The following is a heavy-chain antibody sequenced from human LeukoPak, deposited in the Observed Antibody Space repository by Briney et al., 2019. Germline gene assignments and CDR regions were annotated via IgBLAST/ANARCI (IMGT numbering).Heavy chain of an antibody. D-gene: IGHD1-7*01. J-gene: IGHJ1*01. CDR3: VQNIPGTIEH. V-gene: IGHV4-39*01. CDR2: IYSSGTT. CDR1: GGSISSSSDY. Sequence: SETLSLTCTVSGGSISSSSDYWGWIRQPPGKGLECIGSIYSSGTTYYNPSLKSRVTISIDTSKSQFSLRLSSVTAADTAMYYCVQNIPGTIEHWGQGTLVTVSS.